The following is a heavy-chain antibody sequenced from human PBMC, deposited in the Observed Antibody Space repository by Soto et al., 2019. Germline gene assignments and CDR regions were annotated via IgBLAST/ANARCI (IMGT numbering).Heavy chain of an antibody. CDR1: GFTFSSCA. Sequence: GGSLRLSCAASGFTFSSCAMSWVRQAPGRGLEWVSVITGSGDSTFYADSVKGRFTISRDNSKNTLYLQMNSLRAEDTALYFCAKDNTMIQVAPSFQHWGQGTLVTVSS. CDR2: ITGSGDST. CDR3: AKDNTMIQVAPSFQH. V-gene: IGHV3-23*01. D-gene: IGHD3-22*01. J-gene: IGHJ1*01.